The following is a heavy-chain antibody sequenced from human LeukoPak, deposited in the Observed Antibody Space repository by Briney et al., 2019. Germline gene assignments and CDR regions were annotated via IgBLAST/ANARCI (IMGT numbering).Heavy chain of an antibody. CDR3: ARGLITVAGVIEY. D-gene: IGHD6-19*01. CDR2: IYHSGST. J-gene: IGHJ4*02. Sequence: SETLSLTCTVSGGSISSYYWSWLRQPPGKGLEWIGYIYHSGSTNYNPSLKSRVTISVDTSKNQFSLKLNSVTAADTAVYYCARGLITVAGVIEYWGQGTLVTVSS. V-gene: IGHV4-59*01. CDR1: GGSISSYY.